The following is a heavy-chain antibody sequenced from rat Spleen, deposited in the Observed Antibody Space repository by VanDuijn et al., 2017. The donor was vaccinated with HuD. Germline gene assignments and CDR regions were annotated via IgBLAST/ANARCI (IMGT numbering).Heavy chain of an antibody. J-gene: IGHJ2*01. CDR1: GFTFSDYY. CDR3: TTNYGSFDY. D-gene: IGHD1-3*01. Sequence: EVQLVESDGGLVQPGRSLKLSCAASGFTFSDYYMAWIRQAPGKGLEWVASITDTAGNTYYPDSVKGRFTISRDNTKSTLYLQMDSLRSEDTATYYCTTNYGSFDYWGQGVMVTVSS. V-gene: IGHV5-20*01. CDR2: ITDTAGNT.